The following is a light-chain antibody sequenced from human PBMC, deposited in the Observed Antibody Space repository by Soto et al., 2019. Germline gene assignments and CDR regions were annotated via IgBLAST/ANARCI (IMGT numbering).Light chain of an antibody. Sequence: ILMTQSPATVSVSPGESATLSCRAIQNVYYNVSWYQQRPGQAPRRLIYRAPTRTTGVPARFSGSGSGTEFTVTYCSLQPEDFTVCSCLQYHNLWAFGQGTKVEI. CDR3: LQYHNLWA. J-gene: IGKJ1*01. CDR2: RAP. CDR1: QNVYYN. V-gene: IGKV3-15*01.